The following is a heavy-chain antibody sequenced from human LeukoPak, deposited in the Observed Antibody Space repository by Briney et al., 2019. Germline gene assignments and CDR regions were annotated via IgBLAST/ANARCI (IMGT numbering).Heavy chain of an antibody. CDR3: ARPAYYDSSGYYYLDAFDI. D-gene: IGHD3-22*01. V-gene: IGHV3-48*04. Sequence: PGRSLRLSCAASGFTFSSYAMHWVRQAPGKGLEWVSYISSSGSTIYYADSVKGRFTISRDNAKNSLYLQMNSLRAEDTAVYYCARPAYYDSSGYYYLDAFDIWGQGTMVTVSS. CDR1: GFTFSSYA. J-gene: IGHJ3*02. CDR2: ISSSGSTI.